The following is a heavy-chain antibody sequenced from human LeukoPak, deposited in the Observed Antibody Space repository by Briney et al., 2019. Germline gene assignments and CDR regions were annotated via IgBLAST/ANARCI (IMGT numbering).Heavy chain of an antibody. Sequence: PGGFLRLSRVDTGISLRNYAMSWVRQAPGKELEWFSYISERGGTTTYADSVKGRFTICRDNSLNTMYLQMSSLRAEDTAVYFCAKQGVVIRGILVIGYHQEAYHYDYWGQGVLVTVSS. CDR3: AKQGVVIRGILVIGYHQEAYHYDY. CDR1: GISLRNYA. CDR2: ISERGGTT. V-gene: IGHV3-23*01. D-gene: IGHD3-10*01. J-gene: IGHJ4*02.